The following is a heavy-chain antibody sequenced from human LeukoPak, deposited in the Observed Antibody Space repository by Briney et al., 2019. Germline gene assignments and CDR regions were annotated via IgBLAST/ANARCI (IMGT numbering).Heavy chain of an antibody. D-gene: IGHD5-24*01. CDR3: TRTVEMATIPFDY. CDR1: GFTFSGSA. J-gene: IGHJ4*02. Sequence: PGGSLRLSCAASGFTFSGSAMHWVRQASGKGLEWVSRIRSKANSYATAYAASVKGRFTISRDDSKNTAYLQMNSLKTEDTAVYYCTRTVEMATIPFDYWGQGTLVTVSS. V-gene: IGHV3-73*01. CDR2: IRSKANSYAT.